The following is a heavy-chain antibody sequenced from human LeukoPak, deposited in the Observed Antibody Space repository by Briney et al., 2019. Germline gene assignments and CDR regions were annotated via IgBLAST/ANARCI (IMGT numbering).Heavy chain of an antibody. J-gene: IGHJ4*02. D-gene: IGHD5-18*01. V-gene: IGHV1-46*01. CDR2: INPSGGST. CDR3: VRVPNVDTAMVEFDY. Sequence: EASVKVSCKASGYTFTSYYMHWVRQAPGQGLEWMGIINPSGGSTSYAQKFQGRVTMTRDTSTSTVYMELSSLRSEDTAVYYCVRVPNVDTAMVEFDYWGQGTLVTVSS. CDR1: GYTFTSYY.